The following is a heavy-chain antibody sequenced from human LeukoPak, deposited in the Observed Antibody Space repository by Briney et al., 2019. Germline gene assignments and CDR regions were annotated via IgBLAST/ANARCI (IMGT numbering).Heavy chain of an antibody. CDR2: ISSNGGST. CDR1: GFTFSSYA. CDR3: AKGVGATLTDI. V-gene: IGHV3-64*01. D-gene: IGHD1-26*01. J-gene: IGHJ3*02. Sequence: GGSLRLSCAASGFTFSSYAMHWVRQAPGKGLEYVSAISSNGGSTYYANSVKGRFTISRDNSKNTLYLQMNSLRAEDTAVYYCAKGVGATLTDIWGQGTMVTVSS.